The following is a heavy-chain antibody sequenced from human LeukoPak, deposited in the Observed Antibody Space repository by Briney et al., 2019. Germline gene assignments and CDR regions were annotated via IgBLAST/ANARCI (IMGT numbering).Heavy chain of an antibody. CDR1: GGSISSTNW. J-gene: IGHJ4*02. D-gene: IGHD3-10*01. CDR2: VDHSGYT. Sequence: SGTLSLTCAVSGGSISSTNWWTWVRQPPGKGLEWIGEVDHSGYTNYNPSLKSRVTISVDKSKNHFSLKLSSVTAADTAIYYCVRDVWVRGVIISDYWGQGTLVTVSS. V-gene: IGHV4-4*02. CDR3: VRDVWVRGVIISDY.